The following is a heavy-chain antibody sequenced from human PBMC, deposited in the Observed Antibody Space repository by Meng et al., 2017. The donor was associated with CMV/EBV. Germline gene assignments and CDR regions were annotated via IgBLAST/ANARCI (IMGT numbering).Heavy chain of an antibody. CDR1: GGSFSGYY. CDR3: ARVGGHSSSWSRFGRGNWFDP. V-gene: IGHV4-34*01. Sequence: SETLSLTCAVYGGSFSGYYWSWIRQPPGKGLEWIGEINHSGSTNYNPSLKSRVTISVDTSKNQFSLKLSSVTAADTAVYYCARVGGHSSSWSRFGRGNWFDPWGQGTLVTVSS. CDR2: INHSGST. D-gene: IGHD6-13*01. J-gene: IGHJ5*02.